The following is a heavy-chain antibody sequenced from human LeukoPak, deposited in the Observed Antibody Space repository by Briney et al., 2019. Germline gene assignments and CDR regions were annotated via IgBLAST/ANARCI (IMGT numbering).Heavy chain of an antibody. D-gene: IGHD5-24*01. Sequence: GGSLRLSCAASGFTFSSYGMHWVRQAPGKGLEWVAFIRYDGSNKYYADSVKGRFTISRDNSKNTLYLQMNSLRAEDTAVYYCANQFCTTLNYYYYYYGMDVWGQGTTVTVSS. CDR2: IRYDGSNK. J-gene: IGHJ6*02. CDR3: ANQFCTTLNYYYYYYGMDV. V-gene: IGHV3-30*02. CDR1: GFTFSSYG.